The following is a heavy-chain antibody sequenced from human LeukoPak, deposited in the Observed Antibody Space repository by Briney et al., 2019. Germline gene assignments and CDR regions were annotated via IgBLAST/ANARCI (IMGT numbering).Heavy chain of an antibody. Sequence: ASVKVSCKASGYTFTSYGISWVRQAPGQGLEWMGWISAYNGNTNYAQKLQGRVTMTTDTSTGTAYMELRGLRSDDTAVYYCARQGTTRAHNWFDPWGQGTLVTVSS. V-gene: IGHV1-18*01. CDR3: ARQGTTRAHNWFDP. CDR1: GYTFTSYG. CDR2: ISAYNGNT. J-gene: IGHJ5*02. D-gene: IGHD4-17*01.